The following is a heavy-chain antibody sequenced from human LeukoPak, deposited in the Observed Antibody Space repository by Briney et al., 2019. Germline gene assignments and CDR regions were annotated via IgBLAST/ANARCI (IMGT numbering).Heavy chain of an antibody. Sequence: PGGSLRLSCAASGFTFSSYSMNWVRQAPGKGLEWVSYISSSSSTIYYADSVKGRFTISRDNAKNSLYLQMNSLRAEDTAVYYCAREESSSWYGGDWFDPWGQGTLVTVSS. V-gene: IGHV3-48*04. CDR3: AREESSSWYGGDWFDP. CDR1: GFTFSSYS. D-gene: IGHD6-13*01. CDR2: ISSSSSTI. J-gene: IGHJ5*02.